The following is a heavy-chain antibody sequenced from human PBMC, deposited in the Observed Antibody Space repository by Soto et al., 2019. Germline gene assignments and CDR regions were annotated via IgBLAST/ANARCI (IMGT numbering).Heavy chain of an antibody. J-gene: IGHJ4*02. CDR1: GFTVSSNY. V-gene: IGHV3-66*01. D-gene: IGHD4-17*01. Sequence: EVQLVESGGRLVQPGGSLRLSCAASGFTVSSNYMSWVRQAPGKGLEWVSVIYSGGSTYYADSVKGRFTISRDNSKNTLYLQMNSLRAEDTAVYYCARGGSYGGNSEGEIDYWGQGTLVTVSS. CDR3: ARGGSYGGNSEGEIDY. CDR2: IYSGGST.